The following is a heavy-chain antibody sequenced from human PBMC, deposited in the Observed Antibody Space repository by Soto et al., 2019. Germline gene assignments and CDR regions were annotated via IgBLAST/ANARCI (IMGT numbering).Heavy chain of an antibody. J-gene: IGHJ3*02. CDR2: IYYSGST. CDR3: ARQGWGYCSGGSCYSPAFDI. Sequence: SETLSLTCTVSGGSISSYYWSWIRQPPGKGLEWIGYIYYSGSTNYNPSLKSRVTISVDTSKNQFSLKLSSVTAADTAVYYCARQGWGYCSGGSCYSPAFDIWGQGTMVTVS. D-gene: IGHD2-15*01. CDR1: GGSISSYY. V-gene: IGHV4-59*08.